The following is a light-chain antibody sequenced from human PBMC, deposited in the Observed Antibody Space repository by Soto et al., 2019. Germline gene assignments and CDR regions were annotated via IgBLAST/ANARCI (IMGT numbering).Light chain of an antibody. CDR3: SSYAGSNNLGV. V-gene: IGLV2-8*01. Sequence: QSALTPPPSASGSPGQSVPLSCTGPSSDVGGYNYVSWYQQHPGKAPKLMIYEVSKRPSGVPDRFSGSKSGNTASLTVSGLQAEDEADYYCSSYAGSNNLGVFGGGTKLTVL. CDR2: EVS. J-gene: IGLJ3*02. CDR1: SSDVGGYNY.